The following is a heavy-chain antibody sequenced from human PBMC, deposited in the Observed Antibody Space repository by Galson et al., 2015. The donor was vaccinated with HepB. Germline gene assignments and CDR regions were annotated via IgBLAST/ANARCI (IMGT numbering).Heavy chain of an antibody. J-gene: IGHJ4*02. CDR3: AISGGQFPGIRPAD. CDR2: INAGNGNT. D-gene: IGHD3-16*01. Sequence: SVKVSCKASGYTFTSYAMHWVRQAPGQRLEWMGWINAGNGNTKYSQKFQGRVTITRDTSASTAYMELSSLRSEDTAVYYCAISGGQFPGIRPADWGQGTLVTVSS. V-gene: IGHV1-3*01. CDR1: GYTFTSYA.